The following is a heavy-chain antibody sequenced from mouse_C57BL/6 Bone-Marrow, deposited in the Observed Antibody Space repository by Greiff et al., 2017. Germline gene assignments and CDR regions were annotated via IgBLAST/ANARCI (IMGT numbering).Heavy chain of an antibody. D-gene: IGHD1-1*01. CDR3: ARKFYYYGSSLDY. J-gene: IGHJ2*01. CDR2: IYPGDGDP. Sequence: VQLQQSGASVKISCKASGYAFSSYWKTWVKQTPGKGLEWIGQIYPGDGDPNYNGKFKSKDTLTADKSSSTAYMQLSSLTSEDSEVYVCARKFYYYGSSLDYWGQGTTLTVSS. CDR1: GYAFSSYW. V-gene: IGHV1-80*01.